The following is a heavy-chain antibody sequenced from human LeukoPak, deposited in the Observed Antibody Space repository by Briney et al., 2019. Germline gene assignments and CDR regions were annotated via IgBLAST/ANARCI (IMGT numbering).Heavy chain of an antibody. J-gene: IGHJ4*02. CDR3: ARMYSSSWYLNY. Sequence: PSETLSLTCTVSGGSISSSSYYWGWISQPPGKGLEWIGSIYYSGSTYYNPSLKSRVTISVDTSKNQFSLKLSSVTAADTAAYYCARMYSSSWYLNYWGQGTLVTVSS. V-gene: IGHV4-39*01. CDR1: GGSISSSSYY. D-gene: IGHD6-13*01. CDR2: IYYSGST.